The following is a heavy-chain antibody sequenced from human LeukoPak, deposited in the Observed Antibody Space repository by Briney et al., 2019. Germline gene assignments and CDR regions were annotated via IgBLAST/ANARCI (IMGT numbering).Heavy chain of an antibody. V-gene: IGHV3-74*01. CDR3: ARDLTNTAMVKALDY. CDR1: GFTFSSYW. Sequence: PGGSLRLSCAASGFTFSSYWMHWVRQAPGKGLVWVSRINSDGSSTSYADSVKGRFTISRDNAKNTLYLQRNSLRAEDTAVYYCARDLTNTAMVKALDYWGQGTLVTVSS. J-gene: IGHJ4*02. CDR2: INSDGSST. D-gene: IGHD5-18*01.